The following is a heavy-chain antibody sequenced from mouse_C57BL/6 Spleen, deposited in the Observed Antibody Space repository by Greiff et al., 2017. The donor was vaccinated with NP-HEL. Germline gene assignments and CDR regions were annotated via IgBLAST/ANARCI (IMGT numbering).Heavy chain of an antibody. CDR1: GYTFTDYY. CDR2: INPNNGGT. V-gene: IGHV1-26*01. CDR3: ARGGVFGGYYFDY. Sequence: EVQLQQSGPELVKPGASVKISCKASGYTFTDYYMNWVKQSHGKSLEWIGDINPNNGGTSYNQKFKGKATLTVDKSSSTAYMELRSLTSEDSAVYYCARGGVFGGYYFDYWGQGTTLTVSS. J-gene: IGHJ2*01.